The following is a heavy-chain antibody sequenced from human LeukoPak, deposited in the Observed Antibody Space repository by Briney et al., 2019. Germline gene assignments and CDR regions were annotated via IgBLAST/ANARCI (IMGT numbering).Heavy chain of an antibody. CDR1: GFTFSSYA. V-gene: IGHV3-23*01. D-gene: IGHD6-13*01. CDR2: ISGSGGST. J-gene: IGHJ3*02. Sequence: GGSLRLSCAASGFTFSSYAMSWVRQAPGKGLEWVSAISGSGGSTYYADSVKGRFTISRDNSENTLYLQMNSLRAEDTAVYYCARGVAAAGTSDAFDIWGQGTMVTVSS. CDR3: ARGVAAAGTSDAFDI.